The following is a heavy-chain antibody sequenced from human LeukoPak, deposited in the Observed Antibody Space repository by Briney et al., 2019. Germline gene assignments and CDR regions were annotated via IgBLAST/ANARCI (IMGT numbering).Heavy chain of an antibody. D-gene: IGHD2-15*01. Sequence: SETLFLTCAAYGGSFSGYYWSWIREPPGKGLEWVWEINHSGYTNYNPFLKSRLHIIGETPKNQLPLKLRSVAAADTAVYYCAHTKVYCSGDSCCSSIRPAFDYGGQGTLVTVSA. CDR2: INHSGYT. CDR1: GGSFSGYY. CDR3: AHTKVYCSGDSCCSSIRPAFDY. V-gene: IGHV4-34*01. J-gene: IGHJ4*02.